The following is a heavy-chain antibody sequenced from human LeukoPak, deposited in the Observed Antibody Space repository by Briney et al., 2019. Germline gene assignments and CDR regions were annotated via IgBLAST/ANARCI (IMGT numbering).Heavy chain of an antibody. J-gene: IGHJ4*02. CDR2: ISWNSGSI. CDR1: GFTFDDYA. CDR3: AKSEMATTPYYFDY. D-gene: IGHD5-24*01. Sequence: GGSLRLSCAASGFTFDDYAMHWVRQAPGKGLEWVSGISWNSGSIGYADSVKGRFTISRDNAKNSLYLQMNSLRAEDTALYYCAKSEMATTPYYFDYWGQGTLVTVSS. V-gene: IGHV3-9*01.